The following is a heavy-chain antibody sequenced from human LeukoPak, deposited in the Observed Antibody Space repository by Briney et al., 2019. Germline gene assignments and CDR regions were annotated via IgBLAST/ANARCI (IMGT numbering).Heavy chain of an antibody. CDR1: GYSFTSYR. Sequence: PGESLKISCKGSGYSFTSYRIGWVRQMPGKGLEWMGIIYPGDSDTRYSPSFQGQVTISADKSISTAYLQWSSLKASDTAMYYCARIPVYYDSSGYYYEAGYYYYGMDVWGQGTTLTVSS. J-gene: IGHJ6*02. CDR3: ARIPVYYDSSGYYYEAGYYYYGMDV. CDR2: IYPGDSDT. D-gene: IGHD3-22*01. V-gene: IGHV5-51*01.